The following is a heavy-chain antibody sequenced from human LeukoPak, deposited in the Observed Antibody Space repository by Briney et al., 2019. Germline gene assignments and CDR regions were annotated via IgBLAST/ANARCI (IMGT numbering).Heavy chain of an antibody. CDR3: ANNYYDSSGYYMVDY. CDR2: ISYDGSNK. J-gene: IGHJ4*02. D-gene: IGHD3-22*01. Sequence: RGSLRLSCAASGFTFSSYAMHWVRQAPGKGLEWVAVISYDGSNKYYADSVKGRFTISRDNSKNTLYLQMNSLRAKDTAVYYCANNYYDSSGYYMVDYWGQGTLVTVSS. V-gene: IGHV3-30-3*01. CDR1: GFTFSSYA.